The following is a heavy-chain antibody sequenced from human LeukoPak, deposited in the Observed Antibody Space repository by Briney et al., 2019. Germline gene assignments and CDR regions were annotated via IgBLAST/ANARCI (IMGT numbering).Heavy chain of an antibody. J-gene: IGHJ4*02. CDR3: AREPQY. CDR1: GFTFSSYA. Sequence: SGGSLRLSCAASGFTFSSYAMHWVRQAPGKGLEWVAVISYDGSNKYYAGSVKGRFTISRDNSKNTLYLQMNSLRPDDTAVYYCAREPQYWGQGTLITVSS. CDR2: ISYDGSNK. V-gene: IGHV3-30-3*01.